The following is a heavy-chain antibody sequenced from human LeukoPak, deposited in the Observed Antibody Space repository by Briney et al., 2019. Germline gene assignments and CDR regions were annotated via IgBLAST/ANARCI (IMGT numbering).Heavy chain of an antibody. CDR2: ISSSGSTI. J-gene: IGHJ4*02. Sequence: GGSLRLSCAASGFTFSSYEMNWVRQAPGKGLEWVSYISSSGSTIYYADSVKGRFTISRDNAKNSLYLQMNSLRAEDTAVYYCARDPSGPYYYDSSGPGGFDYWGQGTLVTVSS. V-gene: IGHV3-48*03. CDR3: ARDPSGPYYYDSSGPGGFDY. D-gene: IGHD3-22*01. CDR1: GFTFSSYE.